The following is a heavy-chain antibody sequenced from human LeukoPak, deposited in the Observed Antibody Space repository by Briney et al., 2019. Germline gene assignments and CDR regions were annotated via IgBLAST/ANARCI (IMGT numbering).Heavy chain of an antibody. Sequence: GGSLRLSCADSGFTFSSYAMSWVRQAPGKGLEWVSTISGSGGSTYYADSVKGRFTISRDNSKNTLYLQMNSLRAEDTAVYYCAKDGGLWVSAHWGDCWGGGTLVTVSS. CDR1: GFTFSSYA. V-gene: IGHV3-23*01. J-gene: IGHJ4*02. CDR3: AKDGGLWVSAHWGDC. CDR2: ISGSGGST. D-gene: IGHD7-27*01.